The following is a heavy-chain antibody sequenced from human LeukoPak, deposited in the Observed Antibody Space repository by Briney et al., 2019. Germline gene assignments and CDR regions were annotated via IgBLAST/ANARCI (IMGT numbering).Heavy chain of an antibody. CDR3: ATAPARSSYCSGGSCPIDY. CDR2: FDPEDGET. Sequence: GASVKVSCKVSGYTLTELSMHWVRQAPGKGLEWMGGFDPEDGETIYAQKFQGRVTMTEDTSTDTAYMELSSLRSEDTAVYYCATAPARSSYCSGGSCPIDYWGQGTLVTVSS. CDR1: GYTLTELS. V-gene: IGHV1-24*01. J-gene: IGHJ4*02. D-gene: IGHD2-15*01.